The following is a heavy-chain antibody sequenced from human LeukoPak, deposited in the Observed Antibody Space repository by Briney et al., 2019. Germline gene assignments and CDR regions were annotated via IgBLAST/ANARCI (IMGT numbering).Heavy chain of an antibody. D-gene: IGHD5-18*01. CDR3: ASGGYSYDHYYYYYMDV. V-gene: IGHV1-69*01. CDR1: GGTFSSYA. CDR2: TIPIFGTA. J-gene: IGHJ6*03. Sequence: SVKVSCKASGGTFSSYAISWVRQAPGQGLEWMGGTIPIFGTANYAQKFQGRVTITADESTSTAYMELSSLRSEDTAVYYCASGGYSYDHYYYYYMDVWGKGTTVTVSS.